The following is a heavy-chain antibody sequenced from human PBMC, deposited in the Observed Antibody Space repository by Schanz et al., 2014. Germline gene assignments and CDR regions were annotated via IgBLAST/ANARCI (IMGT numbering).Heavy chain of an antibody. CDR3: ARDGYSVVVISPTESFDI. Sequence: EVQLLESGGGLVQPGGSLRLSCAASGFTFRGYAMSWVRQAPGKGLEWVSSISSGGGSTYYADSVKGRFTISRDNAKNTLYLQMNSLRAEDTAVYYCARDGYSVVVISPTESFDIWGQGTMVTVSP. J-gene: IGHJ3*02. CDR1: GFTFRGYA. D-gene: IGHD2-21*01. V-gene: IGHV3-23*01. CDR2: ISSGGGST.